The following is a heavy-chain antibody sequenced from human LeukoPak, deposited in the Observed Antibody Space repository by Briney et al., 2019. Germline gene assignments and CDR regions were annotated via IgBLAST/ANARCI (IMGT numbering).Heavy chain of an antibody. V-gene: IGHV3-74*01. CDR2: IKEDGSRT. D-gene: IGHD5-24*01. J-gene: IGHJ4*02. Sequence: GGSLRLSCAASGFTFSSYGMHWVRQAPGKGLVWVSRIKEDGSRTVYADSVEGRFTISRDNAKNTLYLQMNSLGVDDTATYYCAKEGPGGYTDYWGQGTLVTVSS. CDR1: GFTFSSYG. CDR3: AKEGPGGYTDY.